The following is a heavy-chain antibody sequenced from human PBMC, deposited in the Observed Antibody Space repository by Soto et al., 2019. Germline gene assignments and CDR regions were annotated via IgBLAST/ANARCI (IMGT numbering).Heavy chain of an antibody. D-gene: IGHD1-26*01. V-gene: IGHV4-30-2*01. CDR1: GGSISSGGYS. Sequence: QLQLQESGSGLVKPSQTLSLTCAVSGGSISSGGYSWSWIRQPPGKGLEWIGSIYHSGSTYYNPSLKSRVTISVYRSNTQFSPKLSSVTAADTAVYYGAAGGGLARYYWGQGTLVTVSS. CDR3: AAGGGLARYY. CDR2: IYHSGST. J-gene: IGHJ4*02.